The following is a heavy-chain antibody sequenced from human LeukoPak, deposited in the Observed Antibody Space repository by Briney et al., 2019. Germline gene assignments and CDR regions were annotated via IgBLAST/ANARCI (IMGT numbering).Heavy chain of an antibody. D-gene: IGHD5-24*01. V-gene: IGHV4-39*07. CDR3: AREWQY. J-gene: IGHJ4*02. CDR1: GGSITNTNYY. Sequence: SETLSLTCTVSGGSITNTNYYWAWIRQPPGEGLGWIGSVYHSGITYYTPSLKSRVSISVDTSKNQFSLKVTSVTAADTAVYYCAREWQYWGQGSLVTVSS. CDR2: VYHSGIT.